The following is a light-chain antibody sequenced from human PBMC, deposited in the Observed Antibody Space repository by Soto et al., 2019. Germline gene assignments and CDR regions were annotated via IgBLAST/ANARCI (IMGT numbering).Light chain of an antibody. J-gene: IGKJ2*01. Sequence: DIVMTQSPISLPVTPGAPASISCRSSQSLLHSNGYNSLDWYLQKPGQSPQLLIYLGSNRASGVPDRFSGSGSGTDFTLKISRGEAEDVGVYYCMQALQAPDTFGQGTKLEIK. CDR2: LGS. V-gene: IGKV2-28*01. CDR1: QSLLHSNGYNS. CDR3: MQALQAPDT.